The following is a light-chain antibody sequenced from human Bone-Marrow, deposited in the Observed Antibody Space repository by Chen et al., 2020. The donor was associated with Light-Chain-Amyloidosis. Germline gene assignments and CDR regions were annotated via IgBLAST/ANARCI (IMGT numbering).Light chain of an antibody. J-gene: IGLJ2*01. CDR3: KSADRSGTYEVI. V-gene: IGLV3-25*03. Sequence: SYELTQPPSVSVSPGQTARITCSGDDLPTKYAYWYQQKPGQAPVLVIHRDTDRPSGISERFSGSSSGTTATLTISGVEAEDEADYNWKSADRSGTYEVIFGGGTKLTVL. CDR1: DLPTKY. CDR2: RDT.